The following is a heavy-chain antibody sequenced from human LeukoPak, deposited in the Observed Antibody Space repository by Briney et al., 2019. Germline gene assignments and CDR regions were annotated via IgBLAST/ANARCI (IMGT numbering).Heavy chain of an antibody. CDR2: IGTAGDT. V-gene: IGHV3-13*01. J-gene: IGHJ4*02. Sequence: GGSLRHSCAASGFTFSSYDMHWVRQATGKGLEWVSAIGTAGDTYYPGSVKGRFTISRENAKNSLYLQMNSLRAEDTAVYYCARGAALAGIDYWGQGTLVTVSS. D-gene: IGHD6-19*01. CDR3: ARGAALAGIDY. CDR1: GFTFSSYD.